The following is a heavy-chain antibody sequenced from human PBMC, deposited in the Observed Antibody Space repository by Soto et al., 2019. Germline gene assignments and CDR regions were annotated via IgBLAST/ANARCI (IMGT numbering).Heavy chain of an antibody. CDR2: IYYSGST. CDR1: GGSISSYY. CDR3: ARGQWPIDY. D-gene: IGHD6-19*01. J-gene: IGHJ4*02. Sequence: PSETLSLTCTVSGGSISSYYWSWIRQPPGKGLEWIGYIYYSGSTNYNPSLKSRVTISVDTSKNQFSLKLSSVTAADTAVYYCARGQWPIDYWGQGTLVTVSS. V-gene: IGHV4-59*01.